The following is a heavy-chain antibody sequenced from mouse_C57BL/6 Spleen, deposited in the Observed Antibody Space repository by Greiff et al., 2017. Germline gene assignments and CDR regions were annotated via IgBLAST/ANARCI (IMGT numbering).Heavy chain of an antibody. D-gene: IGHD2-5*01. CDR1: GYTFTSYW. CDR2: IDPSDSYT. V-gene: IGHV1-50*01. J-gene: IGHJ4*01. CDR3: ASRAHSKGYAMDY. Sequence: QVQLQQPGAELVKPGASVKLSCKASGYTFTSYWMQWVKQRPGQGLEWIGEIDPSDSYTNYNQKFKGKATLTVDTSTSTAYMQLSSLTSEDSAVYDCASRAHSKGYAMDYWGQGTSVTVSS.